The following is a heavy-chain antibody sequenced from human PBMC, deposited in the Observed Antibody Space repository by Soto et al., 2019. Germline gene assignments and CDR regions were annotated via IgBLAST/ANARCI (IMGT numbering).Heavy chain of an antibody. CDR1: GGSISSSSYY. CDR2: IYYSGST. D-gene: IGHD4-17*01. Sequence: QLQLQESGSGLVKPSETLSLTCTVSGGSISSSSYYWGWIRQPPGKGLEWIGSIYYSGSTYYNPSLKSRVTISVSTSKSHCTVKLSSVTAADTAVYYCASYRDYLALDYWVRGTLVTVSS. CDR3: ASYRDYLALDY. V-gene: IGHV4-39*01. J-gene: IGHJ4*02.